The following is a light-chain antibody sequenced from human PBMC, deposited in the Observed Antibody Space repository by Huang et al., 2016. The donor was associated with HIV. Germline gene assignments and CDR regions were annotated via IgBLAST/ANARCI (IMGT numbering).Light chain of an antibody. J-gene: IGKJ1*01. V-gene: IGKV4-1*01. CDR1: QSLLYSSNNKNY. Sequence: DIVMTKSPDSLAVSLGERATINCKSSQSLLYSSNNKNYLAWYQQKPGQPPKLRIYWASTRESGVPDRFSGSGSETDFTLTISSLQAEDVAVYYCHQYYATGTFGQGTKVEI. CDR3: HQYYATGT. CDR2: WAS.